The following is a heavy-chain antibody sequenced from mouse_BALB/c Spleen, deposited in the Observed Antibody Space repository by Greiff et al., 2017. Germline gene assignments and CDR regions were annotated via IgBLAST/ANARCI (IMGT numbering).Heavy chain of an antibody. Sequence: EVQLVESGGGLVQPKGSLKLSCAASGFTFNTYAMHWVCQAPGKGLEWVARIRSKSNNYATYYADSVKDRFTISRDDSQSMLYLQMNNLKTEDTAMYYCVREEVYGYDVAWCAYWGQGTLVTVSA. V-gene: IGHV10-3*03. J-gene: IGHJ3*01. CDR1: GFTFNTYA. CDR2: IRSKSNNYAT. D-gene: IGHD2-2*01. CDR3: VREEVYGYDVAWCAY.